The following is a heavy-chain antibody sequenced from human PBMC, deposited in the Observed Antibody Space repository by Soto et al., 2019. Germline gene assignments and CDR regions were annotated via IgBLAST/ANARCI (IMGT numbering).Heavy chain of an antibody. D-gene: IGHD3-10*01. J-gene: IGHJ6*03. Sequence: GGSLRLSCAASGFTFSSYWMSWVRQAPGKGLEWVANIKQDGSEKYYVDSVKGRFTISRDNAKNSLYLQMNSLRAEDTAVYYCARDPKRLWFGELLYYMDVWGKGTTVTVSS. CDR2: IKQDGSEK. CDR1: GFTFSSYW. CDR3: ARDPKRLWFGELLYYMDV. V-gene: IGHV3-7*01.